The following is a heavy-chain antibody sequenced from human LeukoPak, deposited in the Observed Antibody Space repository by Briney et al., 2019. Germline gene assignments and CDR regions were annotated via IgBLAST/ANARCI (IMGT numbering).Heavy chain of an antibody. CDR3: ARTIRFLEWSDWFDP. CDR2: IYYSGST. J-gene: IGHJ5*02. V-gene: IGHV4-31*03. D-gene: IGHD3-3*01. CDR1: GGSISSGGYY. Sequence: SETLSLTCTVSGGSISSGGYYWSWIRQHPGKGLEWIGNIYYSGSTYYNPSLKSRVTISVDTSKNQFSLKLSSVTAADTAVYYCARTIRFLEWSDWFDPWGQGTLVTVSS.